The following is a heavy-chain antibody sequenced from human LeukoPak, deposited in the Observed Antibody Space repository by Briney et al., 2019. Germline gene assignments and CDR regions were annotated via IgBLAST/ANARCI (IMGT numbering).Heavy chain of an antibody. J-gene: IGHJ4*02. CDR3: ARGGDWGSYRTFDY. Sequence: SETLSLTCAVSGGSISSGGYSWSWIRQPPGKGLEWIGYIYHSGSTYYNPSLKSRVTISVDRSKNQFSLKLSSVTAADTAVYHCARGGDWGSYRTFDYWGQGTLVTVSS. V-gene: IGHV4-30-2*01. CDR2: IYHSGST. CDR1: GGSISSGGYS. D-gene: IGHD3-16*02.